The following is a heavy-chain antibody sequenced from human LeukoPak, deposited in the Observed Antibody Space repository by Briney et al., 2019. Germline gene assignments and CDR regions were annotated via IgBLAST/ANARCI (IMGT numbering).Heavy chain of an antibody. CDR2: IYTSGST. CDR3: ARDGSGSPLYYFDY. J-gene: IGHJ4*02. D-gene: IGHD3-10*01. Sequence: SETLSLTCTVSGGSISSYYWSWIRQPAGKGLEWIGRIYTSGSTNYNPSPKSRVSMSVDPCKNQSSLKVGSVTAADTAVYYCARDGSGSPLYYFDYWGQGTLVTVSS. V-gene: IGHV4-4*07. CDR1: GGSISSYY.